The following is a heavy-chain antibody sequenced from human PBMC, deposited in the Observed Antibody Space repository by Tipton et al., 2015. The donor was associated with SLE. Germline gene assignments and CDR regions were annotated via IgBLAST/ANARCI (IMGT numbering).Heavy chain of an antibody. CDR1: GFTFDDYA. Sequence: SLRLSCAASGFTFDDYAMHWVRQAPGKGLEWVSGISWNSGSIGYADSVKGRFTISRDNAKNSLYLQMNSLRAEDTALYYCAKGRRAGGVDVWGQGTLVTVSS. CDR2: ISWNSGSI. CDR3: AKGRRAGGVDV. V-gene: IGHV3-9*01. J-gene: IGHJ4*02. D-gene: IGHD3-16*01.